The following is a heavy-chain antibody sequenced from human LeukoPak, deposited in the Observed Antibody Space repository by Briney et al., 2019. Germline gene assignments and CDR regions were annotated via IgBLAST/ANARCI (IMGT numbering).Heavy chain of an antibody. V-gene: IGHV1-69*04. CDR2: IIPIFGIA. J-gene: IGHJ4*02. CDR1: GGTFSSYA. Sequence: ASVKVSSKASGGTFSSYAISWVRQAPGQGLEWMGRIIPIFGIANYAQKFQGRVTITADKSTSTAYMELSSLRSEDTAVYYCASSPYCGGDCYSFDYWGQGTLVTVSS. CDR3: ASSPYCGGDCYSFDY. D-gene: IGHD2-21*02.